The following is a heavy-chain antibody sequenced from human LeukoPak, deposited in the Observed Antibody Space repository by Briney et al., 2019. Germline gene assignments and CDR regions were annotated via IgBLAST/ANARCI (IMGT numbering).Heavy chain of an antibody. J-gene: IGHJ4*02. CDR3: AKGRGGGCYSGLDS. Sequence: GGSLRLSCAASGFTFSSYAMSCVRLAPGKGMEWVSSICGGGDTTYYADSVKGRFTISRDTSKNTLYLQMDGLRAEDMATYYCAKGRGGGCYSGLDSWGQGTLVTVSS. CDR1: GFTFSSYA. D-gene: IGHD2-15*01. V-gene: IGHV3-23*01. CDR2: ICGGGDTT.